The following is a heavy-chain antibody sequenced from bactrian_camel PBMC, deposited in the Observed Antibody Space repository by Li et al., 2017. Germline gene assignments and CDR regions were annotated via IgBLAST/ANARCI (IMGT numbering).Heavy chain of an antibody. CDR2: LYTGGGAT. CDR1: VDFDSTYC. J-gene: IGHJ4*01. Sequence: HVQLVESGGGSAQSGGSLRLFCEASVDFDSTYCMGWFRQAPGKEREAVASLYTGGGATYYADSVKGRFTISRDYAENTVYLEMSSLKPEDTAMYFCAASTGGAIWSDALRPYYYTHWGQGTQVTVS. D-gene: IGHD3*01. CDR3: AASTGGAIWSDALRPYYYTH. V-gene: IGHV3S54*01.